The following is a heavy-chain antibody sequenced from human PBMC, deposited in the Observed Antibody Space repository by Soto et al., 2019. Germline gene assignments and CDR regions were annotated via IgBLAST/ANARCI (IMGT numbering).Heavy chain of an antibody. CDR1: GGSISSYY. J-gene: IGHJ5*02. Sequence: SETLSLTCTVSGGSISSYYWSWIRQPPGKGLEWIGYIYYSGSTSYNPSLKSRVTISVDTSKNLFSLTLTSVTAADTAVYYCARQFSDAATPGIDPLGQETLLTISS. D-gene: IGHD2-15*01. CDR2: IYYSGST. CDR3: ARQFSDAATPGIDP. V-gene: IGHV4-59*04.